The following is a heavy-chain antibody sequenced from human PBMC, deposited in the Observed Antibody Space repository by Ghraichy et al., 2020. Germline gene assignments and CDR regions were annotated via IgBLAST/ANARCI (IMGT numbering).Heavy chain of an antibody. V-gene: IGHV3-73*01. D-gene: IGHD2-21*01. CDR1: GFNFVGST. CDR3: AKFDCDGECYNMA. CDR2: IRIKAFNYAT. J-gene: IGHJ5*02. Sequence: GALRLSCAASGFNFVGSTIHWVRQASGKGLEWVGRIRIKAFNYATEYGASVKGRSTISRDDSSHTAYLHMNSLKAEDTAIYYCAKFDCDGECYNMAWGQGTLVTVSS.